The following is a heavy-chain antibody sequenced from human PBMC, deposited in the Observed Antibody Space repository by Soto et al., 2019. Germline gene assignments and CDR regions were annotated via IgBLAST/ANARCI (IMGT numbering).Heavy chain of an antibody. D-gene: IGHD3-10*01. CDR1: GGRDCSYRGA. CDR2: TYYRSKWYN. Sequence: CVSRGGRDCSYRGAPNWIRKSPSRGLEWLGRTYYRSKWYNDYAVSVKSRITINPDTSKNQFSLQLNSVTPEDTAVYYCARDRWFGDMVLYYSGLAVWGQGTTVPVSS. V-gene: IGHV6-1*01. J-gene: IGHJ6*02. CDR3: ARDRWFGDMVLYYSGLAV.